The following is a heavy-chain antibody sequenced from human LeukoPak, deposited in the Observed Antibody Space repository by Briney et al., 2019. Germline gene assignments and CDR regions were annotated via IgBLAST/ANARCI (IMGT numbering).Heavy chain of an antibody. CDR2: INWNGGST. V-gene: IGHV3-20*01. CDR1: GFTFDDYG. CDR3: ARDLSAAGTYYFDY. Sequence: GGSLRLSCAASGFTFDDYGMSWVRQAPGKGLEWVSGINWNGGSTGYADSVKGRFTISRDNAKNSLYLQMNSLRAEDTALYHCARDLSAAGTYYFDYWGQGTLVTVSS. J-gene: IGHJ4*02. D-gene: IGHD6-13*01.